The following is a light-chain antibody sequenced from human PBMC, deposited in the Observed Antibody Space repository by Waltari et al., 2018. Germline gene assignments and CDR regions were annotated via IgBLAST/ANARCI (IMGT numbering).Light chain of an antibody. CDR1: QSVGRS. CDR2: GAS. J-gene: IGKJ1*01. V-gene: IGKV3-20*01. Sequence: EIVLTQSPGTLSLSPGETATLACRASQSVGRSLAWYQQKPGRAPGLLIFGASSRATGIPDRFSGSGSGTDFSLTISRLEPEDFAVYYCQHYVRLPATFGQGTKVEIK. CDR3: QHYVRLPAT.